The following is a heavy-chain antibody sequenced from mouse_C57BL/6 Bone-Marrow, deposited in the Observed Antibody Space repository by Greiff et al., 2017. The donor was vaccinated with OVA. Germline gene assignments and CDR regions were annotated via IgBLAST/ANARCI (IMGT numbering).Heavy chain of an antibody. CDR1: GYSFTDYN. J-gene: IGHJ1*03. Sequence: EVQLQQSGPELVKPGASVKISCKASGYSFTDYNMNWVTQSNGKSLEWIGVINPNYGTTSYNQKFKGKATLTVDQSSSTAYMQLNSLTSEDSSVYYCAFYYGSSYRYFDVWGTGTTVTVSS. D-gene: IGHD1-1*01. V-gene: IGHV1-39*01. CDR2: INPNYGTT. CDR3: AFYYGSSYRYFDV.